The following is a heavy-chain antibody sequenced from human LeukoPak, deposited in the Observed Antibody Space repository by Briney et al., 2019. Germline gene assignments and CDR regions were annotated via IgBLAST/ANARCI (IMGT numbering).Heavy chain of an antibody. J-gene: IGHJ4*02. Sequence: GGSLRLSCAASGFTLSSYSMNWVRQAPGKGLEWVSSISSSSSYIYYADSVKGRFTISRDNAKNSLYLQMNSLRAEDTAVYYCARKAGSGWYVDYWGQGTLVTVSS. CDR1: GFTLSSYS. V-gene: IGHV3-21*01. D-gene: IGHD6-19*01. CDR3: ARKAGSGWYVDY. CDR2: ISSSSSYI.